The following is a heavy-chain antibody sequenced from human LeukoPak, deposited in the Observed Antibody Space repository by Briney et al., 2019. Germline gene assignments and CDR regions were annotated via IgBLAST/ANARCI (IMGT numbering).Heavy chain of an antibody. CDR1: GFSFRDYE. CDR2: IRSKANSYAT. D-gene: IGHD3-22*01. V-gene: IGHV3-73*01. J-gene: IGHJ4*02. CDR3: TRHNYYEDGFDY. Sequence: GGSLRLSCAASGFSFRDYELTWVRQASGKGLEWVGRIRSKANSYATAYAASVKGRFTISRDDSKNTAYLQMNSLKTEDTAVYYCTRHNYYEDGFDYWGQGTLVTVSS.